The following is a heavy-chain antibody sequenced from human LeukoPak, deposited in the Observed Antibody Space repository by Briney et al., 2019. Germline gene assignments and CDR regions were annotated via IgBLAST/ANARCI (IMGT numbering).Heavy chain of an antibody. J-gene: IGHJ4*02. CDR3: ASFRGPSHYYGSGSYYIY. D-gene: IGHD3-10*01. CDR2: INHSGST. Sequence: SSETLSLTCAVYGGSFSGYYWSWIRQPPGKGLEWIGEINHSGSTNYNPSLKSRVTISVDTSKNQFPLKLSSVTAADTAVYYCASFRGPSHYYGSGSYYIYWGQGTLVTVSS. CDR1: GGSFSGYY. V-gene: IGHV4-34*01.